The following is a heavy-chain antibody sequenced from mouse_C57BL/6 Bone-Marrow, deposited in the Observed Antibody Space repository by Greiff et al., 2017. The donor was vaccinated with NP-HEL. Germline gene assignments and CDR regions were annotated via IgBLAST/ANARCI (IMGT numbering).Heavy chain of an antibody. CDR1: GFSFNTYA. D-gene: IGHD1-1*01. CDR3: VRHDPTVVEGFAY. Sequence: EVKVEESGGGLVQPKGSLKLSCAASGFSFNTYAMNWVRQAPGKGLEWVARIRSKSNNYATYYADSVKDRFTISRDDSESMLYLQMNNLKTEDTAMYYCVRHDPTVVEGFAYWGQGTLVTVSA. J-gene: IGHJ3*01. CDR2: IRSKSNNYAT. V-gene: IGHV10-1*01.